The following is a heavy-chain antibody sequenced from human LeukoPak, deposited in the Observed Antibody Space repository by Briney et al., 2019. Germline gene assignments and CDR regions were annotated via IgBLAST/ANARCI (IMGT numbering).Heavy chain of an antibody. V-gene: IGHV3-23*01. CDR3: AKGGAVVLTGFDS. Sequence: PGGSLRLSCAASGFTFSSYFMNWVRQAPGKGLEWVAVITSSGADSYYSDSVRGRFTISRDNSKNTLYLQMNSLRAEDTAAYYCAKGGAVVLTGFDSWGQGTLVSVSS. D-gene: IGHD3-22*01. CDR1: GFTFSSYF. J-gene: IGHJ4*02. CDR2: ITSSGADS.